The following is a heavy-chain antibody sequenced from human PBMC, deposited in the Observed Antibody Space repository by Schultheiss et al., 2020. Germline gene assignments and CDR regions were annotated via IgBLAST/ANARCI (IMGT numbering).Heavy chain of an antibody. CDR1: GGSISSYY. V-gene: IGHV4-59*08. CDR3: ARLDYGDYVDY. CDR2: IYYSGST. D-gene: IGHD4-17*01. Sequence: SETLSLTCPVSGGSISSYYWSWIRQPPGKGLEWIGYIYYSGSTNYNPSLKSRVTISVDTSKNQFSLKLSSLTAADTAVDYCARLDYGDYVDYWGQGTLVTVSS. J-gene: IGHJ4*02.